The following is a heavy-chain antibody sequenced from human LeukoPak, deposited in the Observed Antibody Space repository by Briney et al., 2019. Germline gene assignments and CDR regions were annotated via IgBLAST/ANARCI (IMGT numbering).Heavy chain of an antibody. CDR2: ISGSGGST. J-gene: IGHJ6*02. D-gene: IGHD5-18*01. CDR3: ARDGGYGYDGYGMDV. CDR1: GFTVSSYA. V-gene: IGHV3-23*01. Sequence: GGSLRLSCAASGFTVSSYAMSWVRQAPGKGLEWVSAISGSGGSTYYADSVKGRFTISRDNSKNTLYLQMNSLRAEDTAVYYCARDGGYGYDGYGMDVWGQGTTVTVSS.